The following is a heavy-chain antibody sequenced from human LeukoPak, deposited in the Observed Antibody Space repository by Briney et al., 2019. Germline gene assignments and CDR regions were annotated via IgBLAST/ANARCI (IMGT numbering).Heavy chain of an antibody. Sequence: GGSLRLSCAASGFTFDDYAMHWVRQAPGKRLEWISGISWNSGSIGYADSVKGRFTISRDNAKNSLYLQMNSLRAEDTALYYCAKDIGNGELLPYYYYGMDVWGQGTTVTVSS. CDR1: GFTFDDYA. D-gene: IGHD3-10*01. J-gene: IGHJ6*02. CDR2: ISWNSGSI. V-gene: IGHV3-9*01. CDR3: AKDIGNGELLPYYYYGMDV.